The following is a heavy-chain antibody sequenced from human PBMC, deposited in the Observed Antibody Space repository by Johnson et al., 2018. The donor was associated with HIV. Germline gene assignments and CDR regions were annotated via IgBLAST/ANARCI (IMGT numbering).Heavy chain of an antibody. J-gene: IGHJ3*02. CDR3: ARDANVGYGGAFDI. V-gene: IGHV3-74*01. CDR1: GFTFSRYW. D-gene: IGHD5-12*01. Sequence: VQLVESGGGLIQPGGSLRLSCAASGFTFSRYWMHWVRQAPGKGLVWVSRINSDGSSTNYADSVKGRFTISRDNAKNTLYLQMNSLRAEDTAVFYCARDANVGYGGAFDIWGHGTMVTVSS. CDR2: INSDGSST.